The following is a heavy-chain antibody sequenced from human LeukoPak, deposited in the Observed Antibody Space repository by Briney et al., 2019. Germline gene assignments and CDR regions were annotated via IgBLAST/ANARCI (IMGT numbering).Heavy chain of an antibody. D-gene: IGHD2-8*02. V-gene: IGHV3-23*01. Sequence: PGGSLRLSCAASGFTLNNYAMSWARQAPGKGLEWVSTLKKSGGSSHYADSVKGRFTISGDSSKNTLYLQMNSLRADDTAVYYCARATGSVDPYDIWGQGTMVTVS. CDR2: LKKSGGSS. CDR1: GFTLNNYA. J-gene: IGHJ3*02. CDR3: ARATGSVDPYDI.